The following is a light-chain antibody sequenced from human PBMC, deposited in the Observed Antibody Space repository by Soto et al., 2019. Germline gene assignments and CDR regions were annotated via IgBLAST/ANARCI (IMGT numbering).Light chain of an antibody. CDR1: QSVSSSY. Sequence: EIVLTQSPGTLSLSPGERATLSCRASQSVSSSYLAWYQQKPGQAPRLLIYGASSRATGIPDRLSGSGSGTDFTLTISRLEPEDFAVYYCQQYRSSPPITFGQGTRLEMK. J-gene: IGKJ5*01. CDR2: GAS. CDR3: QQYRSSPPIT. V-gene: IGKV3-20*01.